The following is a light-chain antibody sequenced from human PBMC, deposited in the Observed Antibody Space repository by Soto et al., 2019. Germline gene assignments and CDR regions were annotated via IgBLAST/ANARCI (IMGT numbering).Light chain of an antibody. CDR1: QSISVA. V-gene: IGKV1-5*01. J-gene: IGKJ1*01. CDR3: QQYNPYYMWT. CDR2: DTS. Sequence: DIQMTQTPSTLSASVGDRVAITFRASQSISVAVAWYQQKPGKAPKLLIFDTSSLESGVPSRFSGSGSGTEFTLTISSLQPDDFATYYCQQYNPYYMWTLGQGTKVDIK.